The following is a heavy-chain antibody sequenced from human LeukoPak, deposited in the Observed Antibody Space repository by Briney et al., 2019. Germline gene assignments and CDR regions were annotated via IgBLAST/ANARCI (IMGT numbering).Heavy chain of an antibody. J-gene: IGHJ3*02. CDR3: AGITLGIFGSLGAFDI. Sequence: SETLSLTCTVSGGSISSYYWSWIRQPPGKGLEWIGYIYYSGSTNYNPSLKSRVTISVDTSKNQFSLKLSSVTAADTAVYYCAGITLGIFGSLGAFDIWGQGTMVTVSS. CDR1: GGSISSYY. CDR2: IYYSGST. V-gene: IGHV4-59*01. D-gene: IGHD3-3*01.